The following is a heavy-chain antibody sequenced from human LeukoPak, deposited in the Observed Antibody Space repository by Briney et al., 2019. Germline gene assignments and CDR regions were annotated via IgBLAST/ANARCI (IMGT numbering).Heavy chain of an antibody. CDR1: GGTFSSYA. CDR2: INAGNGNT. CDR3: ASDYSYSSSWPAFDY. J-gene: IGHJ4*02. Sequence: ASVKASCKASGGTFSSYAISWVRQAPGQGLEWMGWINAGNGNTKYSQKFQGRVTITRDTSASTAYMELSSLRSEDTAVYYCASDYSYSSSWPAFDYWGQGTLVTVSS. V-gene: IGHV1-3*01. D-gene: IGHD6-13*01.